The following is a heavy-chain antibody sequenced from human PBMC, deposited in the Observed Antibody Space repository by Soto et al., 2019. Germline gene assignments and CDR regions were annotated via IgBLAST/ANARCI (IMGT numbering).Heavy chain of an antibody. CDR3: ARDTRYSSSSGGGD. Sequence: QVQLVQSGAEVKKPGSSVKVSCKASGGTFSSYAISWVRQAPGQGLEWMGGIIPIFGKANYAQKFQGRVTITADKSTSTGQMEVGTPISEDTAVYYWARDTRYSSSSGGGDWGQGTLVTVSS. CDR1: GGTFSSYA. J-gene: IGHJ4*02. CDR2: IIPIFGKA. V-gene: IGHV1-69*06. D-gene: IGHD6-6*01.